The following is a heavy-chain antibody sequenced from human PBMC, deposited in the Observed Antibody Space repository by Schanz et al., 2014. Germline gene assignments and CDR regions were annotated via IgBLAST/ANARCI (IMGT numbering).Heavy chain of an antibody. CDR2: ISGSGGST. D-gene: IGHD2-15*01. CDR1: GFNVGNNY. Sequence: DVQLLESGGGLVQPGGSLRLSCEASGFNVGNNYMSWVRQPPGKGLEWVSAISGSGGSTYYADSVKGRFTISRDNSKNTLYLQMNSLRAEDTAVYYCAKGSVVVVAATLPFDYWGQGTLVTVSS. J-gene: IGHJ4*02. V-gene: IGHV3-23*01. CDR3: AKGSVVVVAATLPFDY.